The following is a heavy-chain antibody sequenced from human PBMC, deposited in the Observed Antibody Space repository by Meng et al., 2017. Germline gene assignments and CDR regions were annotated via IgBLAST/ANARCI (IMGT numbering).Heavy chain of an antibody. J-gene: IGHJ4*02. CDR3: AKDRTYCSSTSCYYEGYYFDY. V-gene: IGHV3-23*01. Sequence: GESLKISCAASGFTFSSYAMSWVRQAPGKGLEWVSAISGSGGSTYYADSVKGRFTISRDNYKNTLYLQMNSLRAEDTAVYYCAKDRTYCSSTSCYYEGYYFDYWGQGTLVTVSS. D-gene: IGHD2-2*01. CDR1: GFTFSSYA. CDR2: ISGSGGST.